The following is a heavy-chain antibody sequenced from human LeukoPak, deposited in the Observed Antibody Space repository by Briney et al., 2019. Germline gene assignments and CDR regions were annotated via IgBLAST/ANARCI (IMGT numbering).Heavy chain of an antibody. Sequence: GGSLRLSCAASGFTVSSNYMTWVRQAPGKGLEWVAVISYDGSNKYYADSVKGRFTISRDNSKNTLYLQMNSLRAEDTAVYYCARDPGSYRYSDYWGQGTLVTVSS. D-gene: IGHD3-16*02. V-gene: IGHV3-30-3*01. CDR3: ARDPGSYRYSDY. CDR1: GFTVSSNY. CDR2: ISYDGSNK. J-gene: IGHJ4*02.